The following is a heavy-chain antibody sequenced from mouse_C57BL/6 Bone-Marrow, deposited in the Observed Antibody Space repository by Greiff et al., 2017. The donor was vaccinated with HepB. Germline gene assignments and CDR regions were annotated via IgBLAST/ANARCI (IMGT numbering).Heavy chain of an antibody. CDR2: ISYSGST. CDR1: GYSITSDY. J-gene: IGHJ1*03. CDR3: ASHYYGSSYGYFDV. V-gene: IGHV3-8*01. Sequence: EVQGVESGPGLAKPSQTLSLTCSVTGYSITSDYWNWIRKFPGNKLEYMGYISYSGSTYYTPSLKSRISITRDTSKNQYYLQLNSVTTEDTATYYCASHYYGSSYGYFDVWGTGTTVTVSS. D-gene: IGHD1-1*01.